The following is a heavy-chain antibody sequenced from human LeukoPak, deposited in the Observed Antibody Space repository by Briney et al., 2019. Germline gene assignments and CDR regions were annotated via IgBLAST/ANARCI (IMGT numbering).Heavy chain of an antibody. J-gene: IGHJ6*02. CDR3: ARRLAVAERGYYGMDV. CDR2: IYPGDSDT. Sequence: PGESLKISCKGSGYRFTSYWIGWVRQMPGKGLEWMGNIYPGDSDTRDSPPFQGQVTISADKSISTAYLQWSSLKASDTAMYYCARRLAVAERGYYGMDVWGQGTTVAVSS. CDR1: GYRFTSYW. V-gene: IGHV5-51*01. D-gene: IGHD6-19*01.